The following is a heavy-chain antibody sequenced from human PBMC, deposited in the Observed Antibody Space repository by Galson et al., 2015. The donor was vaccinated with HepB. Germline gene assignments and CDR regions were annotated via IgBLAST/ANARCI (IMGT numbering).Heavy chain of an antibody. CDR3: ARLYRDYYDSSGYYYAY. Sequence: QSGAEVKKPGESLKISCKDSGYSFTSYWIGWVRQMPGKGLEWMGIIYPGDSDTRYSPSFQGQVTISADKSISTAYLQWSSLKASDTAMYYCARLYRDYYDSSGYYYAYWGQGTLVTVSS. CDR1: GYSFTSYW. J-gene: IGHJ4*02. CDR2: IYPGDSDT. D-gene: IGHD3-22*01. V-gene: IGHV5-51*01.